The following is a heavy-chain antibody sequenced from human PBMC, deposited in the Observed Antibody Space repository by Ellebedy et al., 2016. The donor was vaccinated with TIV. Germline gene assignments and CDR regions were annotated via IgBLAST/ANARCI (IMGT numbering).Heavy chain of an antibody. D-gene: IGHD1-26*01. V-gene: IGHV3-21*01. CDR2: ISRSSTSI. CDR1: GFTFSSYN. CDR3: ARGWSLPDY. Sequence: GESLKISXAASGFTFSSYNMIWVRQAPGKGLEWVSSISRSSTSIYYADSVKGRFTISRDNAKNSLYLQMNSLRAEDTAVYYCARGWSLPDYWGQGTLVTVSS. J-gene: IGHJ4*02.